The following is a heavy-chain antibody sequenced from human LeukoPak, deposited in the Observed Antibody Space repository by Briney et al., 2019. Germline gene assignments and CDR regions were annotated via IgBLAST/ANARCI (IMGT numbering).Heavy chain of an antibody. CDR2: IIPILGIA. D-gene: IGHD6-6*01. CDR3: ARDADSSSSNYFDY. J-gene: IGHJ4*02. CDR1: GYTFTSYY. V-gene: IGHV1-69*04. Sequence: SVKVSCKASGYTFTSYYMHWVRQAPGQGLEWMGRIIPILGIANYAQKFQGRVTITADKSTSTAYMELSSLRSEDTAVYYCARDADSSSSNYFDYWGQGTLVTVSS.